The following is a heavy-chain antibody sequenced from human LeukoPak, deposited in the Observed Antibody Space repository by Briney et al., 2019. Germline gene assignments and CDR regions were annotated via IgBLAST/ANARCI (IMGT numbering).Heavy chain of an antibody. V-gene: IGHV3-66*01. CDR3: ALVLVTDY. CDR2: IYSGGST. Sequence: PGGSLRLSCAASGFTVSSKFMSWGRQAPGKGLEWVSVIYSGGSTYYADSVKGRFTISRDNSKNTRYLQMNSLRVEDTAVSYCALVLVTDYWGQGTLVTVSS. CDR1: GFTVSSKF. D-gene: IGHD3-16*01. J-gene: IGHJ4*02.